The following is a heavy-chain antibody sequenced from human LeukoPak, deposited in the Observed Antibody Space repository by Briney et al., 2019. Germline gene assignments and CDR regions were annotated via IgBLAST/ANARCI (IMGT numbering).Heavy chain of an antibody. D-gene: IGHD1-14*01. J-gene: IGHJ4*02. CDR3: ARDASPPGIIFDY. CDR2: INQGGSEK. Sequence: PGGSLRLSCTASGFMFSSHWMNWVRQAPGRGLEWVANINQGGSEKYYVDSVKGRFTISRDNAKNSLYLEVSSLRAEDTAVYYCARDASPPGIIFDYWGQGNLVTVSS. V-gene: IGHV3-7*01. CDR1: GFMFSSHW.